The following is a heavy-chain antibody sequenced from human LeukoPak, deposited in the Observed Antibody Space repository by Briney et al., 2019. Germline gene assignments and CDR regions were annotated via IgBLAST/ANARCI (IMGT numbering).Heavy chain of an antibody. D-gene: IGHD6-19*01. CDR1: GGAISSYY. V-gene: IGHV4-59*08. CDR3: ARGRATAVTGYFDH. J-gene: IGHJ4*02. CDR2: IYYSGST. Sequence: PSETLSLTCTVSGGAISSYYWSWIRQPPGKGLEWIGYIYYSGSTNHNPSLKSRVTISVDTSKNQFSLKLSSVTAADTAVYYCARGRATAVTGYFDHWGQGTLVTVSS.